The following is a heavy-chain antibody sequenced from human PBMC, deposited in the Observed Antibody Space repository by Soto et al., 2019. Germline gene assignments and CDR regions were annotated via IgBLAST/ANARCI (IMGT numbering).Heavy chain of an antibody. CDR1: GYTFTSDD. Sequence: GDSVKVSCKASGYTFTSDDINWVRQATGKGPEWMGWMNPNSGNTGYAQKFQGRVTMTRNTSISTAYMELSSLRSEDTAVYYCARGPYCSSTSCYGISVVWSDPWGQGTQVTVSS. D-gene: IGHD2-2*01. V-gene: IGHV1-8*01. J-gene: IGHJ5*02. CDR3: ARGPYCSSTSCYGISVVWSDP. CDR2: MNPNSGNT.